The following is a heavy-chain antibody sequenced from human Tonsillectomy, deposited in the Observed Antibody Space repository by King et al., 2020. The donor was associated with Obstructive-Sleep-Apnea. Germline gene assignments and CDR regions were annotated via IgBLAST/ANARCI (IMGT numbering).Heavy chain of an antibody. CDR2: ISGSGGST. D-gene: IGHD3-10*01. J-gene: IGHJ5*02. V-gene: IGHV3-23*04. Sequence: VQLVESGGGLVQPGGSLRLSCAASGFTFSSYAMSWVRPAPGKGLEWVSAISGSGGSTYYADSVKGRFTIARDNSKNTLYLQMNSLRAEDTAVYYCAKKNLITMVRGVPPYNWFDPWGQGTLVTVSS. CDR3: AKKNLITMVRGVPPYNWFDP. CDR1: GFTFSSYA.